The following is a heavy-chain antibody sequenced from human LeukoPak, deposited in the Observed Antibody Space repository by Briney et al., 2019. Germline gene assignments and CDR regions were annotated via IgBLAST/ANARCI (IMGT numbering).Heavy chain of an antibody. Sequence: GASVKVSCKASGYTFTSYGISWVRQAPGQGPGQGLEWMGWINAGNGNTKYSQKFQGRVTITRDTSASTAYMELSSLRSEDTAVYYCARDMGRFYWNHSPLDVWGQGTTVTVSS. D-gene: IGHD1-1*01. CDR3: ARDMGRFYWNHSPLDV. V-gene: IGHV1-3*01. CDR1: GYTFTSYG. J-gene: IGHJ6*02. CDR2: INAGNGNT.